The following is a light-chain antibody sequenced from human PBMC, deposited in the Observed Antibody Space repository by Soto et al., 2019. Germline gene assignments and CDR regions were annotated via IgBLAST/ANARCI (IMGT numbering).Light chain of an antibody. V-gene: IGKV3-15*01. Sequence: EIVMTQSPATLSVSPGERATLSCRATQSILRNLAWYQHKPGQPPRLLIYGASTRATGIPARFSGSGSGTEFALTISSLQSEYFAVYYCQQYNNWPQTFGQGTKVDIK. CDR2: GAS. J-gene: IGKJ1*01. CDR3: QQYNNWPQT. CDR1: QSILRN.